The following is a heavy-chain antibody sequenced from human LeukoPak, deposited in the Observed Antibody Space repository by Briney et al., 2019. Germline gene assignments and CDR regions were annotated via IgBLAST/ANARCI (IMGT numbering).Heavy chain of an antibody. CDR3: ARVYGDYVGY. Sequence: GGSLRLSCEASGFTFSSYWMHWVRQVPGKGLMWVSRINTDGSETTYADSVKGRFTISRDNAKNSLYLQMNSLRAEDTAVYYCARVYGDYVGYWGQGTLVTVSS. D-gene: IGHD4-17*01. CDR2: INTDGSET. J-gene: IGHJ4*02. V-gene: IGHV3-74*03. CDR1: GFTFSSYW.